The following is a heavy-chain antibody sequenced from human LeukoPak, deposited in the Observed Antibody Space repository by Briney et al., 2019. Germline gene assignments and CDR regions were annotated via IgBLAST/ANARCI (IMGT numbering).Heavy chain of an antibody. J-gene: IGHJ5*02. Sequence: SETLSLPCTVSGGSISSYYWSWIRQPPGKGLEWIGYIYYSGSTNYNPSLKSRVTISVDTSKNQFSLKLSSVTAADTAVYYCARDYSVYYDSSGYYPGNWFDPWGQGTLVTVSS. V-gene: IGHV4-59*01. CDR3: ARDYSVYYDSSGYYPGNWFDP. CDR1: GGSISSYY. CDR2: IYYSGST. D-gene: IGHD3-22*01.